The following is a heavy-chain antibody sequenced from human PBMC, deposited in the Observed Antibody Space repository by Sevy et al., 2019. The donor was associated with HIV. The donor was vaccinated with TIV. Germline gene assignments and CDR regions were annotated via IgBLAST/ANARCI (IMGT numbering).Heavy chain of an antibody. CDR2: ISGSGGST. CDR3: AKAPYYDILTGYRLGFFDY. Sequence: GGSLRLSCAASGFTFSSYAMSWVRQAPGKGLEWVSAISGSGGSTYYADSVKGRFTISRDNSKNTLDLQMNSLRAEDTAVYYCAKAPYYDILTGYRLGFFDYWGQGTLVTVSS. D-gene: IGHD3-9*01. CDR1: GFTFSSYA. J-gene: IGHJ4*02. V-gene: IGHV3-23*01.